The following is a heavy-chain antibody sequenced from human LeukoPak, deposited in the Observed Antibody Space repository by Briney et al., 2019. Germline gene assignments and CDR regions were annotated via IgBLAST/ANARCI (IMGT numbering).Heavy chain of an antibody. Sequence: SETLSLTCTVSGGSITSYYWSWIRQPPGKGLEWIGYIYYKGNINSNPSLKSRVTISVDTSENQFSLKLTSVTAADTAVYYCASSRITMVRGVSYYYGLDVWGQGTTVTVSS. D-gene: IGHD3-10*01. CDR3: ASSRITMVRGVSYYYGLDV. CDR2: IYYKGNI. V-gene: IGHV4-59*01. J-gene: IGHJ6*02. CDR1: GGSITSYY.